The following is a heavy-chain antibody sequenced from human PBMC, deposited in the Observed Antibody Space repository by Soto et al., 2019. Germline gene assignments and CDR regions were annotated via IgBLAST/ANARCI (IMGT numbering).Heavy chain of an antibody. J-gene: IGHJ5*02. CDR1: GYTFTSSA. D-gene: IGHD6-19*01. CDR2: INAGNGNT. Sequence: ASVKVSCKASGYTFTSSAMHWVRQAPGQRLEWMGWINAGNGNTKYSQKFQGRVTITRDTSASTAYMELSSLRSEDTAVYYCARKIAVNWFDPWGQGTLVTVSS. V-gene: IGHV1-3*01. CDR3: ARKIAVNWFDP.